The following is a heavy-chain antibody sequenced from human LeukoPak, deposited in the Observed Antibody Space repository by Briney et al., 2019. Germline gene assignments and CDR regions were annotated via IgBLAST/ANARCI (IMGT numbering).Heavy chain of an antibody. CDR2: ISYDGSNK. CDR1: GFTFSSYA. Sequence: GRSLRLSCAASGFTFSSYAMHWVRQAPGKGLEWVAVISYDGSNKYYVDSVKGRFTISRDNSKNTLYLQMNSLRAEDTAVYYCARDADTSSHYSRFDFWGQGTLVTVSS. CDR3: ARDADTSSHYSRFDF. V-gene: IGHV3-30*04. J-gene: IGHJ4*02. D-gene: IGHD3-22*01.